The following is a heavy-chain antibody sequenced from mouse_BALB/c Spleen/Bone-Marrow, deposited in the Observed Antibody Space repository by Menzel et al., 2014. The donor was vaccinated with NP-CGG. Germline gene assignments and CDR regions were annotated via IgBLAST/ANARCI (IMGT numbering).Heavy chain of an antibody. Sequence: EVQRVESGGGLVRPGGSLKLSCAASGFTFSSYGMSWVRQTPDKRLELVATINSNGGSTYYPDSVKGRFTISRDNAKNTLYLQMSSLKSEDTAMYYCARDYYGSSDYWGQGTTLTVSS. CDR3: ARDYYGSSDY. CDR2: INSNGGST. D-gene: IGHD1-1*01. CDR1: GFTFSSYG. J-gene: IGHJ2*01. V-gene: IGHV5-6-3*01.